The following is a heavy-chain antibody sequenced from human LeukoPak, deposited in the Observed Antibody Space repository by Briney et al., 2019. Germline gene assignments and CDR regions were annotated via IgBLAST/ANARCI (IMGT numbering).Heavy chain of an antibody. CDR3: AKDPVVYHGGSGWHYFDY. J-gene: IGHJ4*02. CDR2: ITGSGGST. D-gene: IGHD6-19*01. CDR1: GFTFSTYA. V-gene: IGHV3-23*01. Sequence: GGSLRLSCAASGFTFSTYAMNWVRQAPGKGLEWVSAITGSGGSTYYADSVKGRFTISRDNSKNTLFLQMDSLTAEDTAVYYCAKDPVVYHGGSGWHYFDYWGQGTLVTVSS.